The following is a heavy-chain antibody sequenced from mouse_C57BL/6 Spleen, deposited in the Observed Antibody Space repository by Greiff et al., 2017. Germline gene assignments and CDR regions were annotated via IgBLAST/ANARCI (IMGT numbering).Heavy chain of an antibody. Sequence: VQLQQPGAELVKPGASVKMSCKASGYTFTSYWITWVKQRPGQGLEWIGDIYPGSGSTNYNEKFKSKATLTVDTSSSTAYMQLSSLTSEDSAVYYCASSMLGSSWYFDVWGTGTTVTVSS. CDR2: IYPGSGST. V-gene: IGHV1-55*01. CDR1: GYTFTSYW. D-gene: IGHD1-3*01. J-gene: IGHJ1*03. CDR3: ASSMLGSSWYFDV.